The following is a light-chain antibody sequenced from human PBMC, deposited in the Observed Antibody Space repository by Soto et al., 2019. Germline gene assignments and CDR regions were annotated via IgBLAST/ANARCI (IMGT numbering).Light chain of an antibody. CDR2: DAS. J-gene: IGKJ1*01. CDR3: QQHYIHWT. Sequence: DIQMTQSPSTLSASVGDRVTMTCRASQNINTDLAWYQQKPGKVPNLLIYDASTLESGVPSRFSGSGSGTEFTLSISSLQPDDFATYYCQQHYIHWTFGQGTKVDI. V-gene: IGKV1-5*01. CDR1: QNINTD.